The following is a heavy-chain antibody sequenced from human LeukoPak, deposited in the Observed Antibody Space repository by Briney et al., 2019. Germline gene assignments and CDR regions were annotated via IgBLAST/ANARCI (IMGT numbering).Heavy chain of an antibody. J-gene: IGHJ6*03. CDR3: ARDPYSGNYGNDYYYYMDV. V-gene: IGHV3-21*01. CDR1: GFTFSSFN. CDR2: ITSSGTHI. Sequence: GGSLRLSCAASGFTFSSFNMNWVRQAPGKAMEWVSSITSSGTHIFYADSVRGRFTISRDNAKNSLYLQMDSLGPDDTAVYYCARDPYSGNYGNDYYYYMDVWGKGTTVTVSS. D-gene: IGHD1-26*01.